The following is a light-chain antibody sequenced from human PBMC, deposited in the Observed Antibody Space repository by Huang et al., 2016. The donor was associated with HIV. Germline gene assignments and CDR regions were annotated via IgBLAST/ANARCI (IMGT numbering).Light chain of an antibody. J-gene: IGKJ2*01. CDR1: QSLVNTDGNIY. CDR3: MQGTHWPPVT. Sequence: DVVMTQSPLSLSVSLGQPASISCRSSQSLVNTDGNIYLNWFQQRPRQSPRRLIAKVSSRDSGVPNRLSVSGSGTDFTLKISRVESEDVGIYYCMQGTHWPPVTFGQGTKLQIK. V-gene: IGKV2-30*01. CDR2: KVS.